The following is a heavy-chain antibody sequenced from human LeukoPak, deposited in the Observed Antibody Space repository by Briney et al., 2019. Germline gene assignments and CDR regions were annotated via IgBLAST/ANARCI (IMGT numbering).Heavy chain of an antibody. CDR2: IYYSGST. D-gene: IGHD1-26*01. CDR3: ARVLPRMRLGELGDYNWFDP. CDR1: GGSISSSSYY. V-gene: IGHV4-39*01. J-gene: IGHJ5*02. Sequence: SETLSLTCTVSGGSISSSSYYWGWIRQPPGKGLEWIGSIYYSGSTYYNPSLKSRVTISVDTSKNQFSLKLSSVTAADTAVYYCARVLPRMRLGELGDYNWFDPWGQGTLVTVSS.